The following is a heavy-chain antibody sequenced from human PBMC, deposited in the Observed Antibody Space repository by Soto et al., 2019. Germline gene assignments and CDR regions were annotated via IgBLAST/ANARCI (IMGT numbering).Heavy chain of an antibody. V-gene: IGHV4-30-4*01. J-gene: IGHJ4*02. Sequence: SETLSLTCTVSGGSISSGDYYWSWIRQPPGKGLEWIGYIYYSGSTYYNPSLKSRATISVDTSKNQFSLKLSSVTAADTAVYYCARGIVATSREAYFDYLGQGTLVTFSS. D-gene: IGHD5-12*01. CDR1: GGSISSGDYY. CDR2: IYYSGST. CDR3: ARGIVATSREAYFDY.